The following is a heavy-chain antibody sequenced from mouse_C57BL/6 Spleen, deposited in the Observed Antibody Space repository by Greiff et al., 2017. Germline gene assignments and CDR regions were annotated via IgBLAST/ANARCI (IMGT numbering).Heavy chain of an antibody. D-gene: IGHD2-3*01. V-gene: IGHV5-17*01. J-gene: IGHJ3*01. CDR1: GFTFSDYG. CDR3: ARDGYNAWFAY. Sequence: DVQLVESGGGLVKPGGSLKLSCAASGFTFSDYGMHWVRQAPEKGLEWVAYISSGSSTIYYADTVKGRFTISRDNAKNTLFLQMTSLRSEDTAMYYCARDGYNAWFAYWGQGTLVTVSA. CDR2: ISSGSSTI.